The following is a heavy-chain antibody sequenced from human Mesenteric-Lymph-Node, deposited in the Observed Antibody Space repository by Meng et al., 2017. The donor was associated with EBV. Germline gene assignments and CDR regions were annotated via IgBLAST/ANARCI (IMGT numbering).Heavy chain of an antibody. D-gene: IGHD3-22*01. CDR2: IYYSGGP. V-gene: IGHV4-39*07. CDR1: CGSISRARYY. CDR3: ARCSFYYDSSGYRRYNWFDP. J-gene: IGHJ5*02. Sequence: RHLPASGHVLVTPSEALSLTCTVACGSISRARYYWGLIRQSPGKWLVWIGIIYYSGGPYYNSSLKSRVNISIDTSKNQLSLKLCSVTAAETAVYYCARCSFYYDSSGYRRYNWFDPWGQGTLVTVSS.